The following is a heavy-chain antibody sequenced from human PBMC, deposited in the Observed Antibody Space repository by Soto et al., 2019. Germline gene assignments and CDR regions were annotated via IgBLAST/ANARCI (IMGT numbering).Heavy chain of an antibody. CDR2: IYWNDDK. D-gene: IGHD2-15*01. V-gene: IGHV2-5*01. J-gene: IGHJ2*01. Sequence: QITLKESGPTLVKPTQTLTLTCTFSGFSLSTSGVGVGWIRQPPGKALEWLALIYWNDDKRYSPSLKSRLTIPKDTSKNQVVLTMTNMDPVDTATYYCALALYCSGGSCYRGYFDLWGRGTLVTVSS. CDR1: GFSLSTSGVG. CDR3: ALALYCSGGSCYRGYFDL.